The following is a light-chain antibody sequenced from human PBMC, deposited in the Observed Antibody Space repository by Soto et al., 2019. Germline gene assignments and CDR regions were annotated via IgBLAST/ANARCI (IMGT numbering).Light chain of an antibody. CDR2: KAS. J-gene: IGKJ3*01. V-gene: IGKV1-5*03. Sequence: DIPMTQSPSTLSASVGDRVTITCRASQSISSWLAWYQQKPGKAPKVLIYKASSLESGVPSRFSGSGSGTEITLTISSLQPDDFATYYCQQYNNPLSTFGPGTKVDIK. CDR3: QQYNNPLST. CDR1: QSISSW.